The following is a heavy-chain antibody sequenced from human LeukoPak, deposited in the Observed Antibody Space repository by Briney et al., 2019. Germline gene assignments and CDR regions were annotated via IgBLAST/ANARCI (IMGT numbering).Heavy chain of an antibody. J-gene: IGHJ4*02. D-gene: IGHD6-13*01. V-gene: IGHV3-53*01. CDR2: IYSGGST. CDR1: GFSVSSNY. CDR3: ARGPRGAAAGTFDY. Sequence: PGGSLRLSCAASGFSVSSNYMSWVRQAPGKGLEWVSVIYSGGSTYSADSVKGRFPMSRDDSKNTLYLQMNSLRAEDTAVYYCARGPRGAAAGTFDYWGQGTLVTVSS.